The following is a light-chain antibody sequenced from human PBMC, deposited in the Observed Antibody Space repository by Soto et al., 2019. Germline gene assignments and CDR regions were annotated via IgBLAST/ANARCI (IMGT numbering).Light chain of an antibody. J-gene: IGKJ4*01. CDR2: DAS. CDR3: QHRSSWPLT. CDR1: QSVSSY. Sequence: EIVLTQSPGTLSLPPGERATLSCRASQSVSSYLAWYQQKPGQAPRLLIYDASNRATGIPARFSGSGSGTDFTLSISSLEPGDFAVYYCQHRSSWPLTFGGGTKVEIK. V-gene: IGKV3-11*01.